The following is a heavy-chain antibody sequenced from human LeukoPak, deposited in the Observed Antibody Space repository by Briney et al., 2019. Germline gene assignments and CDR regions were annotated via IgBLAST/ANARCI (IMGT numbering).Heavy chain of an antibody. V-gene: IGHV4-34*01. CDR1: GGSFSGYY. Sequence: PLETLSLTCAVYGGSFSGYYWSWIRQPPGKGLEWIGEINHSGSTNYNPSLKSRVTISVDTSKNQFSLKLSSVTAADTAVYYCARVTDGDSKPGSFDYWGQGTLVTVSS. CDR3: ARVTDGDSKPGSFDY. CDR2: INHSGST. D-gene: IGHD4-17*01. J-gene: IGHJ4*02.